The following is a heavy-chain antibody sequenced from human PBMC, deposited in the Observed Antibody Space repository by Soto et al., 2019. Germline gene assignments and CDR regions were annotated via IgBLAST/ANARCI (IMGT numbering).Heavy chain of an antibody. CDR1: GYTFTSYY. CDR2: INPSGGST. J-gene: IGHJ6*02. CDR3: ARSGYNYGMDV. V-gene: IGHV1-46*01. Sequence: GASVKVSCEASGYTFTSYYRHWVRQAPGQGLEWMGIINPSGGSTSYAQKFQGRVTMTRDTSTSTVYMELSSLRSEDTAVYYCARSGYNYGMDVWGQGTTVTVSS. D-gene: IGHD1-26*01.